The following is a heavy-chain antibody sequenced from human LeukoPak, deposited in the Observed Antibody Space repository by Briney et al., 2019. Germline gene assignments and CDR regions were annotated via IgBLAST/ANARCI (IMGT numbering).Heavy chain of an antibody. Sequence: GGSLRLSCAASGFTFSDYYMSWIRQAPGKGLEWVSYISSSGSTIYYADSVKGRFTISGDNAKNSLYLQMNSLRAEDTAVYYCARGDCSSTSCPDLDYWGQGTLVTVSS. CDR1: GFTFSDYY. D-gene: IGHD2-2*01. CDR3: ARGDCSSTSCPDLDY. CDR2: ISSSGSTI. V-gene: IGHV3-11*01. J-gene: IGHJ4*02.